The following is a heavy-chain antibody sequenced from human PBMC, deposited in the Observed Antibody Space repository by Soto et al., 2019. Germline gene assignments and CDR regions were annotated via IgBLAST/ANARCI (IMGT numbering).Heavy chain of an antibody. V-gene: IGHV3-23*01. J-gene: IGHJ4*02. Sequence: VGSLTLSCAASGFTFSSYAMSWVRQAPGKGLEWVSAISGSGGSTYYADSVKGRFTISRDNSKNTLYLQMNSLRAEDTAVYYCATVSWYIFDYWGQGTLVTVSS. D-gene: IGHD6-13*01. CDR2: ISGSGGST. CDR3: ATVSWYIFDY. CDR1: GFTFSSYA.